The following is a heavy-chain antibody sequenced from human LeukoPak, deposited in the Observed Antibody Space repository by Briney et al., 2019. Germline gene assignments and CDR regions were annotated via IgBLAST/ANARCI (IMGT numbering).Heavy chain of an antibody. D-gene: IGHD5-24*01. V-gene: IGHV4-31*03. CDR2: IYYSGST. CDR1: GGSISSGSYY. Sequence: SETLSLTCTVSGGSISSGSYYWSWIRQHPGKGLEWIGYIYYSGSTYSNPSLKSRVTISVDTSKNQFSLKLSSMTAAETAVYYCARGGDGYNNGAFDIWGQGTMVTVSS. J-gene: IGHJ3*02. CDR3: ARGGDGYNNGAFDI.